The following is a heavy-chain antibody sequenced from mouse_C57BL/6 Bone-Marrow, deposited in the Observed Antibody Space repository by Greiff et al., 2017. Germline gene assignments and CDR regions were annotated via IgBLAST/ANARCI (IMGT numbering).Heavy chain of an antibody. CDR2: IDPENGDT. CDR3: TTGDYGPWFDY. CDR1: GFNIKDDY. D-gene: IGHD2-4*01. Sequence: VQLQQSGAELVRPGASVKLSCTASGFNIKDDYMHWVKQRPEQGLEWIGWIDPENGDTEDASKFQGKATITADTSSNTAYLQLSSLTSEDTAVYDCTTGDYGPWFDYWGQGTLVTVSA. J-gene: IGHJ3*01. V-gene: IGHV14-4*01.